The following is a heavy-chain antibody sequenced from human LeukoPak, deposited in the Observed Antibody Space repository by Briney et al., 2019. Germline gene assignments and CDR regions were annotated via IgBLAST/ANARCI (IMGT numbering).Heavy chain of an antibody. CDR1: GSTTSSYA. D-gene: IGHD2-2*02. Sequence: SVKVSCRASGSTTSSYAISRVRQTPGHGLEWMGRIIPILGIATNAQTSQGRVTITADKSTSTAYMELSSLRSGHTAVYYCAKETRYCSSTSCYTDYYGMDVWGQGTTVTVSS. J-gene: IGHJ6*02. CDR3: AKETRYCSSTSCYTDYYGMDV. CDR2: IIPILGIA. V-gene: IGHV1-69*04.